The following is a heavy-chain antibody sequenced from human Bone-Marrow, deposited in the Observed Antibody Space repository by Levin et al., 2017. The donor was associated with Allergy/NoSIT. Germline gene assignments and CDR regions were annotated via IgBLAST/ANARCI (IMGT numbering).Heavy chain of an antibody. CDR2: ISGSGDST. Sequence: GGSLRLSCAASGFTFRSYAMSWVRQAPGKGLEWVSAISGSGDSTYFADSVKGRFTISRDNSKNTLYLQMNSLRAEDTAVYYCAKDRGFVIAPGAISYYFDYWGQGTLVTVSS. CDR3: AKDRGFVIAPGAISYYFDY. J-gene: IGHJ4*02. CDR1: GFTFRSYA. V-gene: IGHV3-23*01. D-gene: IGHD2-2*01.